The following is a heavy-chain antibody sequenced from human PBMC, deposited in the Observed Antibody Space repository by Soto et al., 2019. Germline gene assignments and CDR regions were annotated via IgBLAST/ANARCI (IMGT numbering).Heavy chain of an antibody. CDR3: AREKFTVRGIIYYYGMDV. J-gene: IGHJ6*02. CDR1: GFTFSNYW. CDR2: IKQDGSEK. D-gene: IGHD3-10*01. Sequence: GGSLRLSCAASGFTFSNYWVSWVRQAPGKGLEWVANIKQDGSEKYYVDSVKGRFTISRDNAKNSLYLQMNSLRADDTAVYYCAREKFTVRGIIYYYGMDVWGQGTAVTVSS. V-gene: IGHV3-7*03.